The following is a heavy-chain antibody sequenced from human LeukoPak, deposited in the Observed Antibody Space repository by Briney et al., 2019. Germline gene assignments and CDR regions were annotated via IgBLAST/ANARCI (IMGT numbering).Heavy chain of an antibody. V-gene: IGHV3-21*04. CDR3: AKVVVYYFDY. CDR2: ISSSSSYI. CDR1: GFTFSSYS. Sequence: PGGSLRLSCAASGFTFSSYSMNWVRQAPGKGLEWVSSISSSSSYIYYADSVKGRFTISRDNSKNTLYLQMNSLRAEDTAVYYCAKVVVYYFDYWGQGTLVTVSS. D-gene: IGHD2-2*01. J-gene: IGHJ4*02.